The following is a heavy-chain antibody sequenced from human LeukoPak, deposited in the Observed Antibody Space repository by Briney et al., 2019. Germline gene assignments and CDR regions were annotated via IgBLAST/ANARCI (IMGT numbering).Heavy chain of an antibody. CDR2: IIPIFGTA. CDR3: ARVSTYYDYIWGSYYFDY. CDR1: GGTFSSYA. J-gene: IGHJ4*02. Sequence: GSSVKVSCKASGGTFSSYAISWVRQAPGQGLEWMGGIIPIFGTANYAQKFQGRVTITADESTSTAYMELSSLRSEDTAVYYCARVSTYYDYIWGSYYFDYWGQGTLVTVFS. V-gene: IGHV1-69*01. D-gene: IGHD3-16*01.